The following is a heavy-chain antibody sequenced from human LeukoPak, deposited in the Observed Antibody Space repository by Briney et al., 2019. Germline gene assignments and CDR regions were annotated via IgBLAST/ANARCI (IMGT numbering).Heavy chain of an antibody. V-gene: IGHV4-59*01. CDR2: IYYSGST. D-gene: IGHD3-16*01. Sequence: SETLSLTCAVYGGSFSGYYWSWIRQPPGKGLEWIGYIYYSGSTNYNPSLKSRVTISVDTSKNQFSLKLSSVTAADTAVYYCARVSWMAHGGNYFDYWGQGTLVTVSS. CDR1: GGSFSGYY. CDR3: ARVSWMAHGGNYFDY. J-gene: IGHJ4*02.